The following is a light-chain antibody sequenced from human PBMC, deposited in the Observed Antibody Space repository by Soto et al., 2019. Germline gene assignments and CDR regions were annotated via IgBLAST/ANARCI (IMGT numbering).Light chain of an antibody. Sequence: QSVLTQPPSASATPGQRGTISCSGRSSDVGSNTVNWYQQFPGAAPKLLIYSNDQRPSGAPDRFSASKSGTSASLAISGLQSEDEADYYCATWDDSMFGHVFGTGTKVTVL. CDR1: SSDVGSNT. V-gene: IGLV1-44*01. J-gene: IGLJ1*01. CDR2: SND. CDR3: ATWDDSMFGHV.